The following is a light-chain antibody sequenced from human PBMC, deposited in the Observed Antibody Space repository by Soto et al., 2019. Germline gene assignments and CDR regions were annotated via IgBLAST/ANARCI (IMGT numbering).Light chain of an antibody. J-gene: IGKJ5*01. CDR3: QQRSNWPPFT. V-gene: IGKV3-11*01. Sequence: EIVLTQSPGTLSLSPGERATLSCRASQSVSNNYLAWYQQKPGQAPRLLIYGASNRATDIPARFSGSGSGTDFTLTISSLEPEDFAVYYCQQRSNWPPFTFGQGTRLEI. CDR1: QSVSNNY. CDR2: GAS.